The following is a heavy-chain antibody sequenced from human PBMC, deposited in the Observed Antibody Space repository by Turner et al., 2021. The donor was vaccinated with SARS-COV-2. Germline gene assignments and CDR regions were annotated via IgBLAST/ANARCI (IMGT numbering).Heavy chain of an antibody. J-gene: IGHJ5*02. D-gene: IGHD3-10*01. V-gene: IGHV4-31*03. CDR1: GGSVSTGGHY. Sequence: QVQLQESGPGLVTPSETLSLTCTVSGGSVSTGGHYWSWIRQRPGEGLEWIGFVHYSGRTDYTPSLKGGVTMSLNPSKDQFSLRLSSATAAETAVYYCASFKFGELWSYYFDRWGQGTQVTVSS. CDR3: ASFKFGELWSYYFDR. CDR2: VHYSGRT.